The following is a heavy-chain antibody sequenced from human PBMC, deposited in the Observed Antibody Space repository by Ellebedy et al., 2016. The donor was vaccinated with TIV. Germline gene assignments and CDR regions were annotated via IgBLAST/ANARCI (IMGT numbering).Heavy chain of an antibody. CDR1: GFSFSSYA. Sequence: GGSLRLSXAASGFSFSSYAMSWVRQAPGKGLEWVSEISGTGGSTYYADSVKGRFTISRDNSKNTLYLQMNSLRAEDTAIYFCAKERGSGSYMDYWGQGTLVTVSS. CDR3: AKERGSGSYMDY. V-gene: IGHV3-23*01. CDR2: ISGTGGST. J-gene: IGHJ4*02. D-gene: IGHD3-10*01.